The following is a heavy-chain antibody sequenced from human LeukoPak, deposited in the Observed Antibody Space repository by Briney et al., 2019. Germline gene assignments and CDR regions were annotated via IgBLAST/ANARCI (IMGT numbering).Heavy chain of an antibody. V-gene: IGHV3-48*03. Sequence: GGSLRLSCAASGFTFSSYEMNWVRQAPGKGLEWLSYISSSGGTIYYADSVKGRFTISRDNAKNSLYLQMNSLRAEDTAVYYCAIAVAGPYFDYWGQGTLVTVSS. J-gene: IGHJ4*02. D-gene: IGHD6-19*01. CDR1: GFTFSSYE. CDR2: ISSSGGTI. CDR3: AIAVAGPYFDY.